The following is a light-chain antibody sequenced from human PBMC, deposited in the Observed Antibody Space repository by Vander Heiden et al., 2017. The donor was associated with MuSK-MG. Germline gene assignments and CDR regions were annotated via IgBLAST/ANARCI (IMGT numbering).Light chain of an antibody. Sequence: DIVMTQSPDSLAVSLGERATINCKSSQTVLYSSNTKNYLAWYPQKPGQHPKLLIYWASTRESGVPDRFSGSGSGTDVTRTISSLQAEDVAVYYCQQYYSTPQTFGQGTKVEI. CDR3: QQYYSTPQT. J-gene: IGKJ1*01. V-gene: IGKV4-1*01. CDR2: WAS. CDR1: QTVLYSSNTKNY.